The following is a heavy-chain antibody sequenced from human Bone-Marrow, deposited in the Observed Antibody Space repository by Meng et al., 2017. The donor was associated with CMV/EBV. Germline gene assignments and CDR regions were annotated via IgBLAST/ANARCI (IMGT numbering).Heavy chain of an antibody. Sequence: GESLKISCAASGFTFSSYSMNWVRQAPGKGLEWVSSISSSSSYIYYADSVKGRFTISRDNAKNSLYLQMNSLRAEDTAVYYCAREYTNSSGTLLDSWGQGTLVTVSS. J-gene: IGHJ4*02. CDR3: AREYTNSSGTLLDS. CDR2: ISSSSSYI. CDR1: GFTFSSYS. D-gene: IGHD6-6*01. V-gene: IGHV3-21*01.